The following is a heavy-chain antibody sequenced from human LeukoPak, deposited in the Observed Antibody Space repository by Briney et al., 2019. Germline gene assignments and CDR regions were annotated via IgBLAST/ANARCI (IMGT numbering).Heavy chain of an antibody. CDR3: ARSAKTYPVGY. Sequence: ASVKVSCKASGGTFTSYAISWVRQAPGQGLEWMGWISAYNGNTNYAQKLQGRVTMTTDTSTSTAYMELRSLRSDDTAVYYCARSAKTYPVGYWGQGTLVTVSS. D-gene: IGHD2-15*01. CDR1: GGTFTSYA. V-gene: IGHV1-18*01. CDR2: ISAYNGNT. J-gene: IGHJ4*02.